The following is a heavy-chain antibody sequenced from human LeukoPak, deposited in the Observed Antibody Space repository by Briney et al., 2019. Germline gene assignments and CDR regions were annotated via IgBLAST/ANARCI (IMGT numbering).Heavy chain of an antibody. Sequence: PGGSLRLSCAASGFTFSNYGMNWVRQAPGKGLEWVSGISGSGGSTYYADSVKGRFTISRDNSKNTLYLQMNSLRAEDTAVYYCAKTEHFRIWFGEFRGSDYWGQGTLVTVSS. J-gene: IGHJ4*02. D-gene: IGHD3-10*01. CDR1: GFTFSNYG. CDR3: AKTEHFRIWFGEFRGSDY. V-gene: IGHV3-23*01. CDR2: ISGSGGST.